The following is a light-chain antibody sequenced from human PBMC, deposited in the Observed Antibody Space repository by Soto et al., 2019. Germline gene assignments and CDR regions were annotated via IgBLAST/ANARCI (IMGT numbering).Light chain of an antibody. CDR1: SSNIGAGYD. J-gene: IGLJ1*01. CDR3: QSYDSSLSGTL. V-gene: IGLV1-40*01. CDR2: GNN. Sequence: QSVLTQPPSVSWAPGQTVTISCTGSSSNIGAGYDVHWYQHLPGTAPKLPIYGNNNRPSGVPDRFSGSKSGTSASLAITGLQAEDEAEYYCQSYDSSLSGTLFGTGTKLTVL.